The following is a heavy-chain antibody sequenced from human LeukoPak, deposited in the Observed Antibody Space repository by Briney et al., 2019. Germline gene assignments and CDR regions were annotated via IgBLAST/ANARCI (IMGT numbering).Heavy chain of an antibody. CDR2: ISGSGTYT. CDR1: GFIFSDYY. D-gene: IGHD3-10*01. CDR3: ARGSWTYSFDY. V-gene: IGHV3-11*06. J-gene: IGHJ4*02. Sequence: GGSLRLSCAASGFIFSDYYMTWIRQAPGKGLEWVSYISGSGTYTNYADSVKGRFTISRDNAKNSLYLQMSSLRGEDTAVYYCARGSWTYSFDYWGQGTLVTVSS.